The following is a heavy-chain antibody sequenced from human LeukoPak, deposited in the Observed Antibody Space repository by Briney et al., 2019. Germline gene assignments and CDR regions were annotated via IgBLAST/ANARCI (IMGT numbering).Heavy chain of an antibody. CDR3: GRTRSCGYLTFDY. D-gene: IGHD3-22*01. V-gene: IGHV3-48*01. J-gene: IGHJ4*02. Sequence: GGSLRLSCAASEFTFSSYSMNWVRQAPGKGLEWVSYITNSGNSKSYADSVKGRFTISRDNTKNSLYLQMNGLRAEDTAVYYCGRTRSCGYLTFDYWGQGILGTGSS. CDR1: EFTFSSYS. CDR2: ITNSGNSK.